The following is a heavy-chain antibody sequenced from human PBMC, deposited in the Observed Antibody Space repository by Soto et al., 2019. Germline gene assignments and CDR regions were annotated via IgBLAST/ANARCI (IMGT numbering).Heavy chain of an antibody. Sequence: GGSLRLSCAASGFTFCSYAMHGVRQAPGKGLEWVAVISYDGSNKYYADSVKGRFTISRDNSKNTLYLQMNSLRAEDTAVYYCARELDTAMIYYYYYGMDVWGQGTTVTVSS. CDR2: ISYDGSNK. V-gene: IGHV3-30-3*01. CDR3: ARELDTAMIYYYYYGMDV. J-gene: IGHJ6*02. CDR1: GFTFCSYA. D-gene: IGHD5-18*01.